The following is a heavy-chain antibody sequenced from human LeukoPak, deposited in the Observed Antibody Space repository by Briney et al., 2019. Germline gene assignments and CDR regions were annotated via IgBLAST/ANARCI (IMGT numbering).Heavy chain of an antibody. CDR3: ARVLSSSWYYFDY. CDR1: GYSFTNYW. Sequence: GESLKISCKGSGYSFTNYWIGWVRQMPGKGLEWMGIIYPGDSDTRYSPSFQGQVTISADKSISTAYLQWSSLKASDTAMYYCARVLSSSWYYFDYWGQGTLVTVSS. V-gene: IGHV5-51*01. D-gene: IGHD6-13*01. CDR2: IYPGDSDT. J-gene: IGHJ4*02.